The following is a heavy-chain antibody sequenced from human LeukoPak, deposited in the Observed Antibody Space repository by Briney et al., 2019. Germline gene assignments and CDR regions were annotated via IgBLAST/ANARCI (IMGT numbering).Heavy chain of an antibody. J-gene: IGHJ5*01. Sequence: ASVKVSCKASGYTFTSYYMHWVRQAPGQGLEWMGIINPSGGSTSYAQKFQGRVTVTTDTSTSTVYMELRNLRSDDTAVYYCARDLWNFYDSSGYYRDFDSWGQGTLVTVSS. V-gene: IGHV1-46*01. CDR3: ARDLWNFYDSSGYYRDFDS. CDR1: GYTFTSYY. D-gene: IGHD3-22*01. CDR2: INPSGGST.